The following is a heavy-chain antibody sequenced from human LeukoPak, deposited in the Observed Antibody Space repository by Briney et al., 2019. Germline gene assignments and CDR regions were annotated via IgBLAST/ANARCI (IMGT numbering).Heavy chain of an antibody. J-gene: IGHJ4*02. CDR3: VRGKSSYDSSGRYDY. CDR2: INRDGSST. CDR1: GFTFSSHW. Sequence: GGSPRLSCAASGFTFSSHWMQWVRQAPGKGLVWVSHINRDGSSTTYADSVKGRFTISRDNAKNTLYLQMNSLRAEDTAVYYCVRGKSSYDSSGRYDYWGQGTLVTTSS. D-gene: IGHD3-22*01. V-gene: IGHV3-74*01.